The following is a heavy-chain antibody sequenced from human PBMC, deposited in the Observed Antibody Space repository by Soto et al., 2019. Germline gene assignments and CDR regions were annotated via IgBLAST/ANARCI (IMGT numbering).Heavy chain of an antibody. CDR1: GFSLNTSGVG. J-gene: IGHJ4*02. V-gene: IGHV2-5*02. CDR2: IYWDDDK. D-gene: IGHD2-15*01. CDR3: AHRPSYCSGGSCYSGFDY. Sequence: QITLKESGPTLVKPTQTLTLTCTFSGFSLNTSGVGVGWIRQPPGKALEWLALIYWDDDKRYSPSLKSRLTITKDTSKNQVVLTMTNMDPVDTATYYCAHRPSYCSGGSCYSGFDYWGQGTLVTVSS.